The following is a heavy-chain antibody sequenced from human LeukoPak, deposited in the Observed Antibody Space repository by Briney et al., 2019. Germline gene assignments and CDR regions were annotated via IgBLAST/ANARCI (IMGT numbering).Heavy chain of an antibody. CDR2: IYTSGST. V-gene: IGHV4-61*02. CDR3: ARDYGGNAAFLDY. D-gene: IGHD4-23*01. J-gene: IGHJ4*02. CDR1: GGSISSGSYY. Sequence: SETLSLTCTVSGGSISSGSYYWSWIRQPAGKGLEWIGRIYTSGSTNYNPSLKSRVTISVDTSKNQFSLKLSSVTAADTAVYYCARDYGGNAAFLDYWGQGTLVTVSS.